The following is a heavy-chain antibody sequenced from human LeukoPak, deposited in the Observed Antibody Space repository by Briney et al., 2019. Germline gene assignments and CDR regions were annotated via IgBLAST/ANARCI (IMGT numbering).Heavy chain of an antibody. D-gene: IGHD6-6*01. CDR2: MNPNSGNT. CDR3: ARRPRGLVLYFYYYGLDV. Sequence: GTSVKVSYKASGYTFTSYDINWVRQATGQGLEWMGWMNPNSGNTGYAQKFQGRVTMTRNTSISTAYMELSSLRSEDTAVYYCARRPRGLVLYFYYYGLDVWGQGTTVTVSS. J-gene: IGHJ6*02. CDR1: GYTFTSYD. V-gene: IGHV1-8*01.